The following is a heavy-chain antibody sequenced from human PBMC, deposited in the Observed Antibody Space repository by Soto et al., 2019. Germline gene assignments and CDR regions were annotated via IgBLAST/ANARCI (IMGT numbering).Heavy chain of an antibody. Sequence: EVQLVESGGGLVQPGGSLRLSCAGSGFTFSGYWMTWVRQPPGKGLEWVASVNQDGTQKFYVDSVKGRFTISRDNAKNSLFLQMISLRAEDTAVYYCARWESSDWYLGSWGQGTLVTVSS. D-gene: IGHD6-19*01. CDR1: GFTFSGYW. V-gene: IGHV3-7*03. CDR3: ARWESSDWYLGS. CDR2: VNQDGTQK. J-gene: IGHJ4*02.